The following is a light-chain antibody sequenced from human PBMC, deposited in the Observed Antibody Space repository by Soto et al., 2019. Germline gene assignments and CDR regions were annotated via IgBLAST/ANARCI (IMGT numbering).Light chain of an antibody. CDR2: GVS. V-gene: IGKV3-15*01. CDR3: QQYNNWPPT. CDR1: QSVGSN. J-gene: IGKJ1*01. Sequence: MTQSPVTLSVSPGERATLSCRASQSVGSNLAWYQQKPGQAPRLLIYGVSTRATGVPTRFSGSVSGTEFTLTISSLQSEDFAVYYCQQYNNWPPTFGQGTKVDIK.